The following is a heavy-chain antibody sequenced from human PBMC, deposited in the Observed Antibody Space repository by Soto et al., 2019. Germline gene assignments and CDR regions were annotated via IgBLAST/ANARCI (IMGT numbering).Heavy chain of an antibody. D-gene: IGHD2-21*01. J-gene: IGHJ3*02. Sequence: SETLSLTCAVYGGSFSGYYWSWIRQPPGKGLEWIGEINHSGSTNYNPSLKSRVTISVDTSKNQFSLKLSSVTAADTAVYYCASPRNKPNYSDAFDIWGQGTMVTVSS. CDR2: INHSGST. CDR3: ASPRNKPNYSDAFDI. CDR1: GGSFSGYY. V-gene: IGHV4-34*01.